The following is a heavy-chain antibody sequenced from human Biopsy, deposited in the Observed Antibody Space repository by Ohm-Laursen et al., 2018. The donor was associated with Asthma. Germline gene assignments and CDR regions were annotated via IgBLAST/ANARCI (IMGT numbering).Heavy chain of an antibody. V-gene: IGHV3-7*01. J-gene: IGHJ1*01. Sequence: SLRLSCAASGFTFGDYCMSWVRQVPGRGLEWVANIKHDGSENNHVDSLKGRFTISRDNAKNSLYLQMNSLRVEDTAVYYCARTFHFWSPYHAEHYQLWGQGTLVTVSS. D-gene: IGHD3-3*02. CDR2: IKHDGSEN. CDR1: GFTFGDYC. CDR3: ARTFHFWSPYHAEHYQL.